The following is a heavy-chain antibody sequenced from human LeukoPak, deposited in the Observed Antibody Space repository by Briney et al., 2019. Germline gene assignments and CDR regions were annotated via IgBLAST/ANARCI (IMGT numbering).Heavy chain of an antibody. D-gene: IGHD6-13*01. CDR1: GGSISSYY. V-gene: IGHV4-59*01. J-gene: IGHJ3*02. CDR3: ARERGGAAAGTFSAAFDN. Sequence: PSETLSLTCTVSGGSISSYYWSWIRQPPGKGLEWIGYIYYSGSTNHNPSLKSRVTISVDTSKNQFSLKLSSVTAADTAVYYCARERGGAAAGTFSAAFDNWGQGTMVTVSS. CDR2: IYYSGST.